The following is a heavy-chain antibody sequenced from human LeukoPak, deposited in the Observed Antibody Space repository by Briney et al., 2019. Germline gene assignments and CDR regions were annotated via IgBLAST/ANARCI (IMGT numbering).Heavy chain of an antibody. CDR2: IYHSGST. J-gene: IGHJ4*02. CDR3: ARVYYDFWSGYQYYFDY. CDR1: GYSISSGYY. D-gene: IGHD3-3*01. V-gene: IGHV4-38-2*02. Sequence: PSETLSLTCTVSGYSISSGYYWGWIRQPPAKGLEWIGSIYHSGSTYYNPSLKSRVTISVDTSKNQFSLKLSSVTAADTAVYYCARVYYDFWSGYQYYFDYWGQGTLVTVSS.